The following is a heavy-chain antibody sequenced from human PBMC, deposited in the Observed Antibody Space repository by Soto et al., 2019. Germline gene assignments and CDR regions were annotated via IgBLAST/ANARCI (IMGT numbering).Heavy chain of an antibody. CDR2: INHIGES. Sequence: QVHLQQWGTGLLKPSETLSLTCAVYGGSLTDYWWTWIRQTPGKGLEWIGEINHIGESNHNPSLKSRVTISVDPSQNQFPLKLTSVAVAETAVYYCARDFGAGAHFDHWGQGSLVTVSS. CDR1: GGSLTDYW. V-gene: IGHV4-34*01. J-gene: IGHJ4*02. D-gene: IGHD3-10*01. CDR3: ARDFGAGAHFDH.